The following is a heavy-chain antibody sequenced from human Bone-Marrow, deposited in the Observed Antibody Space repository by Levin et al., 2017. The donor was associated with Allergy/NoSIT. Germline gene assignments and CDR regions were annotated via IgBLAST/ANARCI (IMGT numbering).Heavy chain of an antibody. D-gene: IGHD3-3*01. CDR1: GGSFSGYY. CDR2: INHSGST. V-gene: IGHV4-34*01. J-gene: IGHJ6*02. CDR3: ARLSYDFWSGYYFTGASYGMDV. Sequence: SETLSLTCAVYGGSFSGYYWSWIRQPPGKGLEWIGEINHSGSTNYNPSLKSRVTISVDTSKNQFSLKLSSVTAADTAVYYCARLSYDFWSGYYFTGASYGMDVWGQGTTVTVSS.